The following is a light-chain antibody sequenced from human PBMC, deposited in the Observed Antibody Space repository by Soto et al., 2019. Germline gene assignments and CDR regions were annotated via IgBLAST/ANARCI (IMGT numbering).Light chain of an antibody. J-gene: IGLJ2*01. Sequence: QSALTQPPSASGSPGQSVTISCTGTSSDVGGYNYVSWYQQHPDKAPKLMIYEVSKRPSGVPDRFSGSKSGNPASLTVSGLQAEDEADYYCSSYAGSNNLLFGGGTKLTVL. CDR3: SSYAGSNNLL. CDR2: EVS. V-gene: IGLV2-8*01. CDR1: SSDVGGYNY.